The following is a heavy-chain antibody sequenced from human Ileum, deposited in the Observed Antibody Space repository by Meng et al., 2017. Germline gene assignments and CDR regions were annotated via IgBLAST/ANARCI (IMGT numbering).Heavy chain of an antibody. CDR1: GFTFSGTW. Sequence: VQVVEAGGGAVEPGGYLELSRVAFGFTFSGTWMHSVRQAPGKGLVWVARINNDGSYTDYVDSVKGRFTISRDNTKNTLYLQMTDLRAEDTAVYYCVKDWGGAGALDYWGQGSLVTVSS. J-gene: IGHJ4*02. V-gene: IGHV3-74*01. CDR3: VKDWGGAGALDY. D-gene: IGHD3-16*01. CDR2: INNDGSYT.